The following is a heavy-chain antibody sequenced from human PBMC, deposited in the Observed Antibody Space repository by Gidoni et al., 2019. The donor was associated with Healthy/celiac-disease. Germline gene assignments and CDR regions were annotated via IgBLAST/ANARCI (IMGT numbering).Heavy chain of an antibody. J-gene: IGHJ3*02. Sequence: QVQLVPSGAEVTKLGASVKVSCTASGYTFTGYYMHWVRQAPGQGLEWMGWINPNSGGTNYAQKFQGWVTMTRDTSISTAYMELSRLRSDDTAVYYCARELNDAFDIWGQGTMVTVSS. CDR1: GYTFTGYY. V-gene: IGHV1-2*04. CDR2: INPNSGGT. CDR3: ARELNDAFDI.